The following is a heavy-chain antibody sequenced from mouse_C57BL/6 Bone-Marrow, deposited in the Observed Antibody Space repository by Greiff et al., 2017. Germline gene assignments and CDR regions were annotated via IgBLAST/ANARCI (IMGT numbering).Heavy chain of an antibody. CDR3: ARDLLHTTVVAENWFAY. D-gene: IGHD1-1*01. CDR2: ISDGGSYT. CDR1: GFTFSSYA. J-gene: IGHJ3*01. Sequence: EVHLVESGGGLVKPGGSLKLSCAASGFTFSSYAMSWVRQTPEKRLGWVATISDGGSYTYYPDNVKGRFTISRDNAKNNLYLQMSHLKSEDTAMYYCARDLLHTTVVAENWFAYWCQGTLVTVSA. V-gene: IGHV5-4*01.